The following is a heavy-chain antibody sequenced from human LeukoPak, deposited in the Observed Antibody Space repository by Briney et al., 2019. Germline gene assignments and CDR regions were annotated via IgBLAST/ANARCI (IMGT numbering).Heavy chain of an antibody. D-gene: IGHD6-19*01. V-gene: IGHV3-23*01. CDR3: ARDWGRRYSSGWYGDFDY. CDR1: GFTFSSYS. Sequence: PGGSLRLSCAASGFTFSSYSMNWVRQAPGKGLEWVSGISASGGSTSYADSVRGRFTISRDNSKNTLYVQMNSLRPEDTAVYYCARDWGRRYSSGWYGDFDYWGQGTLVTVSS. J-gene: IGHJ4*02. CDR2: ISASGGST.